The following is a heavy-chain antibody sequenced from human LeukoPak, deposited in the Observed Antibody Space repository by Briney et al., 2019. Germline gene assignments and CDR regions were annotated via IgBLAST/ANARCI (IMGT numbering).Heavy chain of an antibody. CDR2: IIPIFGTA. CDR1: GGTFSSYA. CDR3: ASHVFISDCPKSSFCVYYYYMGV. D-gene: IGHD5/OR15-5a*01. J-gene: IGHJ6*03. V-gene: IGHV1-69*01. Sequence: SVKVSCKASGGTFSSYAISWVRQAPGQGLEWMGGIIPIFGTANYAQKFQGRVTVTADESTSTAYMELSSLRSEDTAVYYCASHVFISDCPKSSFCVYYYYMGVWGKGGTV.